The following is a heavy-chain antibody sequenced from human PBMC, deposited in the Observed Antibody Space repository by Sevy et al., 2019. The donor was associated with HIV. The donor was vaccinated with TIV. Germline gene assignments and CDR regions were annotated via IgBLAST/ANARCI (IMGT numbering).Heavy chain of an antibody. CDR1: GGSISSYY. CDR2: IYYSGST. CDR3: ARDSGVLRYFDWPSNLLDV. J-gene: IGHJ6*02. V-gene: IGHV4-59*01. Sequence: SETLSLTCTVSGGSISSYYWSWIRQPPGKGLEWIGYIYYSGSTNYNTSLKSRVTISVDTSKNQFSLKLGSVTAADTAVYYCARDSGVLRYFDWPSNLLDVWGQGTTVTVSS. D-gene: IGHD3-9*01.